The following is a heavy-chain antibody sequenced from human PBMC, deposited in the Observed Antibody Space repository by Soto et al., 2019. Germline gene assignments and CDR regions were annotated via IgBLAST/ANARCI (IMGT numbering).Heavy chain of an antibody. CDR1: GYTFTCYG. D-gene: IGHD3-10*01. Sequence: GASVKVSCKASGYTFTCYGICWVRQAPGQGLEWMGWISAYNGTANYAQKLQGRVTMTTDKSTSTAYMELSSLRSEDTAVYYCAGTDGSGSYYRTYDAFAIWGQGTMVTVSS. V-gene: IGHV1-18*01. J-gene: IGHJ3*02. CDR2: ISAYNGTA. CDR3: AGTDGSGSYYRTYDAFAI.